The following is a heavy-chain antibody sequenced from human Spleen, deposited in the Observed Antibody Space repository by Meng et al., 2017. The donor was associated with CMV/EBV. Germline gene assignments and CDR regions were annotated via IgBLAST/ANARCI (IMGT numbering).Heavy chain of an antibody. V-gene: IGHV3-21*01. CDR1: GFTFSSYS. CDR2: ISSSGSYI. J-gene: IGHJ4*02. Sequence: GGSLRLSCAASGFTFSSYSMNWVRQAPGKGLEWVSSISSSGSYINYADSLKGRFTISRDNAKKSLYLQMNNLRAEDTAVYYCAGSIDYWGQGTLVTVSS. CDR3: AGSIDY.